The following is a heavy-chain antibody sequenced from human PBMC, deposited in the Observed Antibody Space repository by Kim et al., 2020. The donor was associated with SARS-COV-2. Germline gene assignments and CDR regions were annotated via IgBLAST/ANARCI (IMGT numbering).Heavy chain of an antibody. CDR2: IKSDGSFI. D-gene: IGHD3-22*01. J-gene: IGHJ4*02. V-gene: IGHV3-74*01. CDR3: ARDLNYDSSGSGY. CDR1: GFTFSNYW. Sequence: GGSLRLSCVASGFTFSNYWMHWVRQAPGKGLVWVSRIKSDGSFIVYADSVEGRFTISRDNAKSTLYLQMNRLRVEDTAIYYCARDLNYDSSGSGYWGQGTLLTVSS.